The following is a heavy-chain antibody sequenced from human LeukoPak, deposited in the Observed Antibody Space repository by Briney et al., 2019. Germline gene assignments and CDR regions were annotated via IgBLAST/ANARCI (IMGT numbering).Heavy chain of an antibody. CDR1: GGSISSSSYY. CDR3: AKDLGYQLLY. V-gene: IGHV4-39*07. D-gene: IGHD2-2*01. Sequence: PSETLSLTCTVSGGSISSSSYYWGWIRQPPGKGLEWIGEIHPSGSTHYSPSLRSRVTLSMDKSKNQFSLELSSVTAADTAIYYCAKDLGYQLLYWGQGTPVTVSS. J-gene: IGHJ4*02. CDR2: IHPSGST.